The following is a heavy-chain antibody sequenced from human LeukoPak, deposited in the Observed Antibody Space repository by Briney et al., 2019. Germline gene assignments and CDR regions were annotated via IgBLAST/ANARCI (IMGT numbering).Heavy chain of an antibody. D-gene: IGHD1-14*01. J-gene: IGHJ4*02. CDR2: IGPTGTDR. V-gene: IGHV3-21*01. Sequence: GGSLRLSCAASGFTFSSFGFNWVRQAPGKGLEWVSSIGPTGTDRYYADSVRGRFTISRDNAKNSMYLQMDSLRDEDTAVYCATETIGRHYDYWGQGTLLTVSS. CDR3: ATETIGRHYDY. CDR1: GFTFSSFG.